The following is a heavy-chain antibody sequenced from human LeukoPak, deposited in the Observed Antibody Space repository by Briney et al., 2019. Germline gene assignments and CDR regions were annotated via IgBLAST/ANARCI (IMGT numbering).Heavy chain of an antibody. CDR1: GFTFSSYG. Sequence: GRSLRLSCAASGFTFSSYGMHWVRQAPGKGLEWVAVISYDGSNKYYADSVKGRFTISRDNSKNTLYLQMNSLRAEDTAVYYCAKVHGVYYDSSGWDAFDIWGQGTMVTVSS. D-gene: IGHD3-22*01. CDR3: AKVHGVYYDSSGWDAFDI. J-gene: IGHJ3*02. CDR2: ISYDGSNK. V-gene: IGHV3-30*18.